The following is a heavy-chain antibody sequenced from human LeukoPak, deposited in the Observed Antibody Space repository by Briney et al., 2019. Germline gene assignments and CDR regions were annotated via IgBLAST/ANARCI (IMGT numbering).Heavy chain of an antibody. CDR1: GDSISSGDYY. V-gene: IGHV4-61*02. Sequence: SQTLSLTCTVSGDSISSGDYYWSWIRQPAGKGLEWIGRISSSGSTNYNPSLKSRVTISVDTSKNQFSLKLSSVTAADTAVYFCARGPYSYDSSDAFDIWGQGTMVTVSS. D-gene: IGHD3-22*01. CDR3: ARGPYSYDSSDAFDI. J-gene: IGHJ3*02. CDR2: ISSSGST.